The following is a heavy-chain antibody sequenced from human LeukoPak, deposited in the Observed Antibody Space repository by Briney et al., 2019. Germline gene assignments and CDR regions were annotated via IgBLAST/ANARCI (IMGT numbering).Heavy chain of an antibody. V-gene: IGHV4-59*01. CDR1: GGSISSYY. CDR2: IYYSGST. D-gene: IGHD2-2*01. Sequence: SETLSLTCTVSGGSISSYYWSWIRQPPGKGLEWIGYIYYSGSTNYNPSLKSRVTISVDTSKNQFSLKLSSVTAADTAVYYCASLGGYCSSASCPDDAFDIWGQGTMVTVSS. CDR3: ASLGGYCSSASCPDDAFDI. J-gene: IGHJ3*02.